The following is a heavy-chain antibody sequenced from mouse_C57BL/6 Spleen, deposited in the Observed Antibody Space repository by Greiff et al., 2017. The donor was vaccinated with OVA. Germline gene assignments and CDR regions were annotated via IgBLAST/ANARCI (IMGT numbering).Heavy chain of an antibody. CDR3: ATAYSSAWFAY. J-gene: IGHJ3*01. Sequence: VKLVESGPGLVAPSQSLSITCTVSGFSLTSYGVDWVRQSPGKGLEWLGVIWGVGSTNYNSALKSRLSISKDNSKSQVFLKMNSLQTDDTAMYYCATAYSSAWFAYWGQGTLVTVSA. D-gene: IGHD2-10*01. CDR1: GFSLTSYG. V-gene: IGHV2-6*01. CDR2: IWGVGST.